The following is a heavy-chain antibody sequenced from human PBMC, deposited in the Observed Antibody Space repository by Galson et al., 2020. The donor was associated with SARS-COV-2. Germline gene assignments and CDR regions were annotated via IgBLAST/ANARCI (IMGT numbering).Heavy chain of an antibody. D-gene: IGHD3-22*01. Sequence: SETLSLTCTVSGYSLSTTNYWRSVRQPPGRGLEWIGSVHPSGTTYYNPSLKRRLTISVDTPKTQFSLRLDYVTAADTALYYCARQGVNMIVLVTVPGWYFDLWGRGTLVTVSS. CDR1: GYSLSTTNY. CDR2: VHPSGTT. CDR3: ARQGVNMIVLVTVPGWYFDL. V-gene: IGHV4-38-2*02. J-gene: IGHJ2*01.